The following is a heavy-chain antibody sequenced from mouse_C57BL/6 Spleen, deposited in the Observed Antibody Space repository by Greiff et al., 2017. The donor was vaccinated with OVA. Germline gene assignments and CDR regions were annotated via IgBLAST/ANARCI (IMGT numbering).Heavy chain of an antibody. D-gene: IGHD2-12*01. CDR3: TRSGRPRRGGRFDY. CDR2: IDPETGGT. Sequence: VQLQQSGAELVRPGASVTLSCKASGYTFTDYEMHWVKQTPVHGLEWIGAIDPETGGTAYNQKFKGKAILTADKSSSTAYMELRSLTSEDSAVYYCTRSGRPRRGGRFDYWGKGTTLTVSS. CDR1: GYTFTDYE. V-gene: IGHV1-15*01. J-gene: IGHJ2*01.